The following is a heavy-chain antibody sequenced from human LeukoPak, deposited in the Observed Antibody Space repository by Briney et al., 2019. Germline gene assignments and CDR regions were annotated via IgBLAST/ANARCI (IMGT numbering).Heavy chain of an antibody. CDR3: ARGRNYDGSGSYYLLWEPFDY. CDR2: IYYSGST. J-gene: IGHJ4*02. D-gene: IGHD3-10*01. Sequence: SETLSLTCTVSGGSISSGDYYWSWIRQPPGKGLEWIGYIYYSGSTYYNPSLKSRVTISVDTSKNQFSLKLNSVTAADTAVYYCARGRNYDGSGSYYLLWEPFDYWGQGTLVTVSS. V-gene: IGHV4-30-4*01. CDR1: GGSISSGDYY.